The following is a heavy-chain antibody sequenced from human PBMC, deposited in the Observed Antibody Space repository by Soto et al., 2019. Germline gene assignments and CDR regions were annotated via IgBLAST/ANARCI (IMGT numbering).Heavy chain of an antibody. CDR1: GGTFSSYA. CDR2: IIPIFGTA. V-gene: IGHV1-69*01. D-gene: IGHD2-15*01. Sequence: QVQLVQSGAEVKKPGSSVKVCCKASGGTFSSYAISWVRQAPGQGLEWMGGIIPIFGTANYAQKFQGRVTITADESTSTAYMELSSLRSEDTAVYYCARSHPRVYCSGGSCYDYYYYGMDVWGQGTTVTVSS. CDR3: ARSHPRVYCSGGSCYDYYYYGMDV. J-gene: IGHJ6*02.